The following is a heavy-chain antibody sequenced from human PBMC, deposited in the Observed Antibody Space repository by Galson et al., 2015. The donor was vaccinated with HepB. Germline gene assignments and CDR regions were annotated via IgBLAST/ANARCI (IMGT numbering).Heavy chain of an antibody. D-gene: IGHD3-22*01. CDR3: VSDVIVVDHYYATDV. J-gene: IGHJ6*02. CDR2: INGGNGNT. V-gene: IGHV1-3*01. CDR1: GYSFTNCT. Sequence: SVKVSCKASGYSFTNCTMHWVRQAPGQRLEWMGWINGGNGNTKYLQKLQGRVTMTRDTSARTAYMELNSLRSEDTAVYYCVSDVIVVDHYYATDVWGQGTTVTVSS.